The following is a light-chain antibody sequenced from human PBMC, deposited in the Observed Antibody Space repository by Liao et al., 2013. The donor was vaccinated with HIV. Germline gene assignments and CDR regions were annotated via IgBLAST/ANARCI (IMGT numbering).Light chain of an antibody. CDR1: KLGDKY. CDR3: QAWDSSTPNYV. CDR2: QDN. J-gene: IGLJ1*01. Sequence: SYELTQPPSVSVSPGQTASITCSGDKLGDKYACWYQQKPGQSPVLLIYQDNKRPSGIPERFSGSNSGNTATLTISGTQTLDEADYYCQAWDSSTPNYVFGTGTKVTV. V-gene: IGLV3-1*01.